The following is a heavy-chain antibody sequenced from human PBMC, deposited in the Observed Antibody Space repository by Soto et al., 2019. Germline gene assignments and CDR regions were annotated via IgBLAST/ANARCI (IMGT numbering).Heavy chain of an antibody. CDR1: GRSMSSGSYY. V-gene: IGHV4-31*03. CDR3: ATRTDYYYGSGSLGGMDV. CDR2: IYYSGST. J-gene: IGHJ6*02. D-gene: IGHD3-10*01. Sequence: QVQLQESGPGLVKPSQTLSLTCTVSGRSMSSGSYYWSRIRQLPGKGLEWIGYIYYSGSTYYNPSLKSRVTISVDTSKNQFSLKLNSVTAADTAVYYCATRTDYYYGSGSLGGMDVWGQGTTVTVSS.